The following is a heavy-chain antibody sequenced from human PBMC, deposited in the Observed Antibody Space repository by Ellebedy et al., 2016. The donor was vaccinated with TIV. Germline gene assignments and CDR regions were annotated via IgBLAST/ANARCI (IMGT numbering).Heavy chain of an antibody. D-gene: IGHD5-18*01. CDR1: GFTFSDHY. CDR3: ARGEGQLWLQYYFDY. J-gene: IGHJ4*02. Sequence: PGGSLRLSCAASGFTFSDHYMDWVRQAPGKGLEWVSYISSGSSTFFYADSVKGRFTISRDNAKNSLFLQMNSLRDEDTAVYSCARGEGQLWLQYYFDYWGQGTLVTVSS. CDR2: ISSGSSTF. V-gene: IGHV3-48*02.